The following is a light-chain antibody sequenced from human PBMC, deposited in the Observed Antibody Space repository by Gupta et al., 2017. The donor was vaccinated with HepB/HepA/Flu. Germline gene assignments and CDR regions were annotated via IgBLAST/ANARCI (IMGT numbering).Light chain of an antibody. V-gene: IGKV2-28*01. CDR3: NGALPTRRT. J-gene: IGKJ1*01. CDR1: QSLLHSNGYNY. Sequence: DIVMTQSPLSLPVTPGEPASISFRSSQSLLHSNGYNYLDWYLQKPGQSPQVLIYLVSKRALGVPDPSRDSRSGSDFTLRISRVEAKNVVVHYCNGALPTRRTFGQGTKVEIK. CDR2: LVS.